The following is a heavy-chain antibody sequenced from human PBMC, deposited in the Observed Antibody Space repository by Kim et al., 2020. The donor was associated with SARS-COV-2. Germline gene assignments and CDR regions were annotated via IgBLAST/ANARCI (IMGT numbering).Heavy chain of an antibody. CDR2: IIPIFGTA. J-gene: IGHJ6*02. Sequence: SVKVSCKASGGTFSSYAISWVRQAPGQGLEWMGGIIPIFGTANYAQKFQGRVTITADESTSTAYMELRSLRSEDTAVYYCARDGWRIAAASQVVGGGMDVWGQGTTVTVSS. CDR1: GGTFSSYA. D-gene: IGHD6-13*01. CDR3: ARDGWRIAAASQVVGGGMDV. V-gene: IGHV1-69*13.